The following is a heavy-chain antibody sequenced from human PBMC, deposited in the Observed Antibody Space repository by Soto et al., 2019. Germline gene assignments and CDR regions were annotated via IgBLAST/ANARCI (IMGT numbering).Heavy chain of an antibody. CDR2: IKQDGSEK. D-gene: IGHD3-22*01. CDR3: ARDDVYDSSGYHLDY. V-gene: IGHV3-7*01. J-gene: IGHJ4*02. CDR1: GFTFSSYW. Sequence: EVQLVESGGGLVQPGGSLRLSCAASGFTFSSYWMSWVRQAPGKGLEWVANIKQDGSEKYYVDSVKGRFTISRDNAKNSLYLQMNSLRAEDTAVYYCARDDVYDSSGYHLDYWGQGTLVTVSS.